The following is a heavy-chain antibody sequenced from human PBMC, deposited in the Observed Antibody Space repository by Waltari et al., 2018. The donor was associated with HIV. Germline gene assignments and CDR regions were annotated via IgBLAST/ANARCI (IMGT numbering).Heavy chain of an antibody. Sequence: QVPLVQSGAEVKKPGASVKVSCKVSGYTLSELSMHWVRQAPGKGLEWMGGFDPEQGKTIYAQNFQGRVTMTEDAATDTAYMELSSLRSEDTAVYYCTTEGLYWSGGTCYSRFDPWGQGTLVTVSS. D-gene: IGHD2-15*01. V-gene: IGHV1-24*01. J-gene: IGHJ5*02. CDR2: FDPEQGKT. CDR3: TTEGLYWSGGTCYSRFDP. CDR1: GYTLSELS.